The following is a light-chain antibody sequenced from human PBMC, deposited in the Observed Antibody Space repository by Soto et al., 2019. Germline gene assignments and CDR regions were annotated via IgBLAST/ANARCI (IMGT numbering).Light chain of an antibody. CDR2: EVS. V-gene: IGKV1-5*03. CDR1: QSINKW. J-gene: IGKJ2*01. CDR3: QQYNSL. Sequence: DIQMTQSPSTLFVSVGDTVTITCRASQSINKWLAWYQQKPGKAPKLLIYEVSTLESGVPSRFSGSGSGTEFSLSISSLQPDDIATYDCQQYNSLFDQGTKLVIK.